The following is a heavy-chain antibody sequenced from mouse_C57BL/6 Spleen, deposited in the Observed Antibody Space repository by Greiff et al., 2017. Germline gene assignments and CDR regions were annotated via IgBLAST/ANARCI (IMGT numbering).Heavy chain of an antibody. Sequence: EVHLVESGPGLVKPSQSLSLTCSVTGYSITSGYYWNWIRQFPGNKLEWMGYISYDGSNNYNPSFKNRISITRDTSKNQFFLKLNSVTTEDTATYYCARQRGYYDGYYFDYWGQGTTLTVSS. D-gene: IGHD2-3*01. CDR2: ISYDGSN. CDR1: GYSITSGYY. V-gene: IGHV3-6*01. CDR3: ARQRGYYDGYYFDY. J-gene: IGHJ2*01.